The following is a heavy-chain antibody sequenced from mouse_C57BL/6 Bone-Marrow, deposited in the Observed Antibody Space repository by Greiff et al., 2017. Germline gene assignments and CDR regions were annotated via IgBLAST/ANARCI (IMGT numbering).Heavy chain of an antibody. Sequence: EVKVEESGGGLVQPKGSLKLSCAASGFTFNTYAMHWVRQAPGKGLEWVARISSKSSNYATYYADSVKDRFTISRDDSQSMLYLQMNNLKTEDTAKYYCVRERFITTVHWGQGTTLTVSS. D-gene: IGHD1-1*01. CDR2: ISSKSSNYAT. CDR1: GFTFNTYA. CDR3: VRERFITTVH. V-gene: IGHV10-3*01. J-gene: IGHJ2*01.